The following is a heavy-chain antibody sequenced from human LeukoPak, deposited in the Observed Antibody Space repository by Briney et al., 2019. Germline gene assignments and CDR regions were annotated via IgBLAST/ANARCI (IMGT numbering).Heavy chain of an antibody. V-gene: IGHV4-59*01. CDR2: IYYSGST. D-gene: IGHD1-26*01. Sequence: SETLSLTCTVYGVSISSYYWSWIRQPPGKGLEWIGYIYYSGSTNYNPSLKSRVTISVDTSKNQFSLKLSSVTAADTAVYYCARGGYSGSYYVAYWGQGTLVTVSS. CDR1: GVSISSYY. CDR3: ARGGYSGSYYVAY. J-gene: IGHJ4*02.